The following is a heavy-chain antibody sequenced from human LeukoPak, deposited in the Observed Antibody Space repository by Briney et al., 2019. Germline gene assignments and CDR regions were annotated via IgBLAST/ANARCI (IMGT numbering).Heavy chain of an antibody. Sequence: PSETLSLTCTVSGGSISSYYWSWIRQPPGKGLEWIGYIYYSGSTNYNPSLKSRVTISVDTSKNQFSLKLSSVTAADTAVYYCARHMSSSGWNNWFDPWGQGTLVTVSS. V-gene: IGHV4-59*08. J-gene: IGHJ5*02. CDR2: IYYSGST. CDR3: ARHMSSSGWNNWFDP. D-gene: IGHD6-19*01. CDR1: GGSISSYY.